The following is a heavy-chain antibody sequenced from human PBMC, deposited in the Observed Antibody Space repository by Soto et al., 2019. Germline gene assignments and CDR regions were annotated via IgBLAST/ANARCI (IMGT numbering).Heavy chain of an antibody. CDR1: GITSTTYA. CDR3: ARAISGYVT. CDR2: INTGNGNT. D-gene: IGHD5-12*01. Sequence: QVRLVQSGVEGKKPGASVKVSCKASGITSTTYAIHWVRQAPGQGLEWMGWINTGNGNTRYSQRFLGRVSLTTDTSASTASMDLSSLTSEDTAVYYCARAISGYVTWGQGTLITVSS. J-gene: IGHJ5*02. V-gene: IGHV1-3*04.